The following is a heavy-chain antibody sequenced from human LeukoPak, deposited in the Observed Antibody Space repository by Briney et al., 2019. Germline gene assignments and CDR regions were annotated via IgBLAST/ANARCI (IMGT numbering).Heavy chain of an antibody. CDR3: TTRIQLWQKTRKSDY. CDR1: GFTFSNAW. Sequence: PGGSLRLSCAASGFTFSNAWMSWVRQAPGKGLEWVGRIKSKTDGGTTDYAAPVKGRFTISRDDSKNTLYLQMNSLKTEDTAVYYCTTRIQLWQKTRKSDYWGQGTLVTVSS. D-gene: IGHD5-18*01. CDR2: IKSKTDGGTT. J-gene: IGHJ4*02. V-gene: IGHV3-15*01.